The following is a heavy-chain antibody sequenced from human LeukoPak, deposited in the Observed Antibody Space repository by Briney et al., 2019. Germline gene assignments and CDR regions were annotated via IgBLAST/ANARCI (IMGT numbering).Heavy chain of an antibody. V-gene: IGHV4-59*01. J-gene: IGHJ5*02. Sequence: SETLSLTCTVSGGSISSYYWSWIRQPPGKGLEWIGYVYYSGSTDPNPSLKSRVTISVDTSKNQFSLKVSSVTAADTAIYYCARGYNWFDPWGQGTLVTVST. CDR3: ARGYNWFDP. CDR1: GGSISSYY. CDR2: VYYSGST.